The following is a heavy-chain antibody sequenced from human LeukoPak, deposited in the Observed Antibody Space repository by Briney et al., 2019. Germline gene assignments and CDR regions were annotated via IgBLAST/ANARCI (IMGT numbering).Heavy chain of an antibody. D-gene: IGHD2-15*01. CDR3: ASCSGGSCYSGRIDY. CDR2: ISSSSSYI. Sequence: GGSLRLSCAASGFTFSSYSMTWVRQAPGKGLEWVSSISSSSSYIYYADSVKGRFTISRDNAKNSLYLQMNSLRAEDTAVYYCASCSGGSCYSGRIDYWGRGTLVTVS. J-gene: IGHJ4*02. CDR1: GFTFSSYS. V-gene: IGHV3-21*01.